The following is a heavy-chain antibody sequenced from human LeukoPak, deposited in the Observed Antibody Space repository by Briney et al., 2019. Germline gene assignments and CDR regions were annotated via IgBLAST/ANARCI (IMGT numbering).Heavy chain of an antibody. CDR3: ARGGFCSGADCRGSFDY. V-gene: IGHV3-74*01. J-gene: IGHJ4*02. Sequence: GSLRLSRAASGFTFINYWMHWVRQAPGEGLVWASHINNDGSTTTYADSVKGRFTISRDNAKNTLYLHVNSLRAEDTAVYYCARGGFCSGADCRGSFDYWGQGSLVTVSS. CDR2: INNDGSTT. CDR1: GFTFINYW. D-gene: IGHD2-15*01.